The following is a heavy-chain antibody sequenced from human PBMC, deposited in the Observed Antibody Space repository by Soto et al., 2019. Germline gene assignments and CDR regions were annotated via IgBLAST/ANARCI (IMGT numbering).Heavy chain of an antibody. CDR1: GFTFSSYA. Sequence: QVQLVESGGGVVQPGRSLRLSCAASGFTFSSYAMHWVRQAPGKGLEWVAVISYDGSNKYYADSVKGRFTISRDNSKNTLYLQMNSLRAEDTAVYYCAREPPYNWTWYYYYYGMDVWGQGTTVTVSS. V-gene: IGHV3-30-3*01. CDR3: AREPPYNWTWYYYYYGMDV. J-gene: IGHJ6*02. CDR2: ISYDGSNK. D-gene: IGHD1-20*01.